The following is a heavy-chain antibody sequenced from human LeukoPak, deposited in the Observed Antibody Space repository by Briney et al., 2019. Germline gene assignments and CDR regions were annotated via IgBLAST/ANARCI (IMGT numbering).Heavy chain of an antibody. CDR2: IYYSGST. CDR3: AREIAAAGTPHWFDP. CDR1: GGSISSSSYY. V-gene: IGHV4-39*07. Sequence: PSETLSLTCTASGGSISSSSYYWGWIRQPPGKGLEWIGSIYYSGSTYYNPSLKSRVTISVDTSKNQFSLKLSSVTAADTAVYYCAREIAAAGTPHWFDPWGQGTLVTVSS. J-gene: IGHJ5*02. D-gene: IGHD6-13*01.